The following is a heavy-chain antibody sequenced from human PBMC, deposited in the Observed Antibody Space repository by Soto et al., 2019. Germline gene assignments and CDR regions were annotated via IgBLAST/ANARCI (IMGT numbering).Heavy chain of an antibody. CDR2: IYYSGST. V-gene: IGHV4-30-4*01. CDR3: ARDRYEDTAMTNCFDP. CDR1: GGSISSGDYY. J-gene: IGHJ5*02. D-gene: IGHD5-18*01. Sequence: PSETLSLTCTVSGGSISSGDYYWSWIRRPPGKGLEWIGYIYYSGSTYYNPSLKSRVTISVDTSKNQFSLKLSSVTAADTAVYYCARDRYEDTAMTNCFDPWGQGTLVSVS.